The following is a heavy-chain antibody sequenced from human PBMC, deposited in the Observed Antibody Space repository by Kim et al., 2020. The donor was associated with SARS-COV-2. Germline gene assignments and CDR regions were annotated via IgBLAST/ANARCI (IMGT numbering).Heavy chain of an antibody. CDR1: GASIGSGGHY. D-gene: IGHD2-2*01. Sequence: SETLSLTCTVSGASIGSGGHYCNWVRQLPGGGLEWIGYISYNGFTYYNPSLKSRATISLDTSKNQFSLRLTSVTAADAAVYHCASRIGGSTSLSYFDVWG. V-gene: IGHV4-31*03. J-gene: IGHJ6*03. CDR3: ASRIGGSTSLSYFDV. CDR2: ISYNGFT.